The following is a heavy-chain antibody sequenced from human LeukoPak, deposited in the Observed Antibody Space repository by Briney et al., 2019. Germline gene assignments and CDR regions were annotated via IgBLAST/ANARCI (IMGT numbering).Heavy chain of an antibody. V-gene: IGHV4-59*01. CDR3: ATHSGSFYYFDY. CDR2: IYYSGST. Sequence: SETLSLTCTVSGGSISSYYWSWIRQPPGKGLEWIGYIYYSGSTNYNPSLKSRVTISVDTSKNQFSPKLSSVTAADTAVYYCATHSGSFYYFDYWGQGTLVTVSS. D-gene: IGHD1-26*01. CDR1: GGSISSYY. J-gene: IGHJ4*02.